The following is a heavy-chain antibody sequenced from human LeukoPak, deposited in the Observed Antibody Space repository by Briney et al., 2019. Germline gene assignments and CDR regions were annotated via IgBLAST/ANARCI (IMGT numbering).Heavy chain of an antibody. V-gene: IGHV3-49*03. CDR1: GFTFGDYA. CDR3: TRRYCSSTSCYYGMDV. CDR2: IRSKAYGGTT. Sequence: GGSLRLSCTASGFTFGDYAMSWFRQAPGKGLEWVGFIRSKAYGGTTEYAASVKGRITISRDDSKSIAYLQMNSLKTEDTAVYYCTRRYCSSTSCYYGMDVWGQGTTVTVSS. D-gene: IGHD2-2*01. J-gene: IGHJ6*02.